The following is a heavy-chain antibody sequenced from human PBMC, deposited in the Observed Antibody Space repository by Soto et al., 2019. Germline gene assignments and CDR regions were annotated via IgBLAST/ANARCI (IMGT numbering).Heavy chain of an antibody. J-gene: IGHJ4*02. CDR2: IYTSGST. Sequence: QLQLQESGPGLVKPSETLSLTCTVSGGSISSYYWSWIRQPAGKGLEWIGRIYTSGSTNSNPSLKSRVTMSVDTSKNNFSLKLSSVTGEDTSLYYCAVNIDGSSWYYCDYWGQGTTVTVSS. CDR3: AVNIDGSSWYYCDY. CDR1: GGSISSYY. V-gene: IGHV4-4*07. D-gene: IGHD6-13*01.